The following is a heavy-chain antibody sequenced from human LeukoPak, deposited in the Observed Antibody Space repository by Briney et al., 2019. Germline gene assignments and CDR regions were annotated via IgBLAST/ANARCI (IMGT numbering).Heavy chain of an antibody. V-gene: IGHV4-61*02. CDR2: SCTSGST. D-gene: IGHD6-13*01. CDR1: RACISSDIYS. CDR3: ASSYRSRSVLSYYYFYMHV. Sequence: SETLSLTCSVSRACISSDIYSRSYMLQPGGKGLVWTWRSCTSGSTNYNSLLNSRPTISVDTSQNQFCRTVISVTARKTVGYSCASSYRSRSVLSYYYFYMHVWGKGPTVRVSS. J-gene: IGHJ6*03.